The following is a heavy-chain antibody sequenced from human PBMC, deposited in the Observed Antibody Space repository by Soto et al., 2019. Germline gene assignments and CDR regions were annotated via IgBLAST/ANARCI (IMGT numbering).Heavy chain of an antibody. Sequence: PGGSLRLSCAASGLIFSDYHMDWLRQAPGKGLEWVGRIRRKANSYTTEYAASVKGRFTISRDDSKNSLYLQMNSLKSEDTAVYYCAMLGGWSGGSSGMDVWGQGTTVTVS. D-gene: IGHD6-19*01. V-gene: IGHV3-72*01. CDR3: AMLGGWSGGSSGMDV. J-gene: IGHJ6*02. CDR1: GLIFSDYH. CDR2: IRRKANSYTT.